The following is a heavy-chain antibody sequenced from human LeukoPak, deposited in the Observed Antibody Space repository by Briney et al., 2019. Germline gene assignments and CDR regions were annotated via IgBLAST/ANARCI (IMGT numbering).Heavy chain of an antibody. J-gene: IGHJ4*02. V-gene: IGHV4-31*03. CDR2: IYFSGTT. CDR3: ARWFYFDSTGYYYHFDH. CDR1: GGSINSGGYY. D-gene: IGHD3-22*01. Sequence: SETLSLTCTVSGGSINSGGYYWTWIRQHPGKGLECIGYIYFSGTTFNNPSLKSRVTISVDTSKNQFSLKLTSVTAADTAVYYCARWFYFDSTGYYYHFDHWGQGTLVTVSS.